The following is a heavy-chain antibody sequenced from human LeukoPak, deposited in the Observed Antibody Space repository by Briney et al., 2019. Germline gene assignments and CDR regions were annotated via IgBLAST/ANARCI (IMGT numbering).Heavy chain of an antibody. CDR3: ATLAVAGPFDY. CDR1: GGSISSSSYY. D-gene: IGHD6-19*01. V-gene: IGHV4-39*01. Sequence: SETLSLTCTVSGGSISSSSYYWGWIRQPPGKGLEWIGSIYCSGSTYYNPSLKSRVTISVDTSKNQFSLKLSSVTAADTAVYYCATLAVAGPFDYWGQGTLVTVSS. J-gene: IGHJ4*02. CDR2: IYCSGST.